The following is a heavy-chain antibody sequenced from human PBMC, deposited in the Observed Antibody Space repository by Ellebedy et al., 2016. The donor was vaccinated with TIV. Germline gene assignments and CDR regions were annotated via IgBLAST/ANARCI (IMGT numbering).Heavy chain of an antibody. J-gene: IGHJ4*02. CDR1: GLTLSTSS. Sequence: GESLKISCAASGLTLSTSSMNWVRQSPGKGLEWLSYISASGATIYYADAVKGRFTISRDNARDLLSLQKRSLRAEDTAIYYCERKGWGETVRGYWGQGTQVTVSS. CDR2: ISASGATI. D-gene: IGHD3-16*01. CDR3: ERKGWGETVRGY. V-gene: IGHV3-48*04.